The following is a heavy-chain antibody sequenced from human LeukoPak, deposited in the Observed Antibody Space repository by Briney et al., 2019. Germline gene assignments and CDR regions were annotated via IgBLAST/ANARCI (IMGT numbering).Heavy chain of an antibody. J-gene: IGHJ5*02. CDR2: IYPGDSDT. Sequence: GESLKISCKGSGYSFTSYWIGWVRQMPGKGLEWMGIIYPGDSDTRYSPSFQGQVTISADKSISTAHLQWSSLKASDTAMYYCARRTGDSSGYYLNWFDPWGQGTLVTVSS. D-gene: IGHD3-22*01. V-gene: IGHV5-51*01. CDR3: ARRTGDSSGYYLNWFDP. CDR1: GYSFTSYW.